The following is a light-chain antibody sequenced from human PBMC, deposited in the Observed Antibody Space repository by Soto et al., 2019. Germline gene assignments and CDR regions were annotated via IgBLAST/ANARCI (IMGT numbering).Light chain of an antibody. V-gene: IGLV1-40*01. CDR1: SSNIAAGYD. J-gene: IGLJ1*01. CDR2: GNS. CDR3: QSYDSSLSGLYV. Sequence: QSVLTQPPSVCGVPGQRVTIYCTGSSSNIAAGYDVHWYQQLPGTAPKLLIYGNSNLPSGVPDRFSGSKSGTSASLAITGLQAEDEAYDSGQSYDSSLSGLYVFGTGTKLTVL.